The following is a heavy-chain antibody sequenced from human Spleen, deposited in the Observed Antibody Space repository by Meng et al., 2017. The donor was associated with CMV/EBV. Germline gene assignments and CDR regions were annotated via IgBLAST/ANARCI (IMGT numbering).Heavy chain of an antibody. J-gene: IGHJ4*02. Sequence: ASVKVSCKTSGYTFTSYGINWVRQAAGQGLEWMGWISANNGNTNYAQKFQGRLTVTTDTSTSTAYMELRSLRSDDTAVYYCARDWIKGGNDYGDMDYWGQGTLVTVSS. D-gene: IGHD4/OR15-4a*01. CDR2: ISANNGNT. CDR3: ARDWIKGGNDYGDMDY. V-gene: IGHV1-18*01. CDR1: GYTFTSYG.